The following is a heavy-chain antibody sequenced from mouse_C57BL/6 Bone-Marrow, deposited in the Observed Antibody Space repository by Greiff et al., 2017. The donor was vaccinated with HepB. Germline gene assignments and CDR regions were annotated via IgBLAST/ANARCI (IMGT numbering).Heavy chain of an antibody. J-gene: IGHJ4*01. CDR1: GFNIKDDY. Sequence: EVKLQQSGAELVRPGASVKLSCTASGFNIKDDYMHWVKQRPEQGLEWIGWIDPENGDTEYASKFQGKATITADTSSNTAYLQLSSLTSEDTAVYYCTTFGAYAMDYCGQGTSVTASS. V-gene: IGHV14-4*01. CDR3: TTFGAYAMDY. CDR2: IDPENGDT.